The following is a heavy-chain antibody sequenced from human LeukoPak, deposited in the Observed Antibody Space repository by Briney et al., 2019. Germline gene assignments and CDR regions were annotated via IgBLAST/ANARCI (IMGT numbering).Heavy chain of an antibody. CDR1: GFTFRSYA. J-gene: IGHJ4*02. V-gene: IGHV3-23*01. D-gene: IGHD6-13*01. Sequence: GGSLRVSCAASGFTFRSYAMSWVRQAPGKGLEWVSGISGSGGSTYYADSVKGRFTISRDNSKNTLYLQMNSLRAEDTAVYYCAIAGGYDKDYWGQGTLVTVSS. CDR2: ISGSGGST. CDR3: AIAGGYDKDY.